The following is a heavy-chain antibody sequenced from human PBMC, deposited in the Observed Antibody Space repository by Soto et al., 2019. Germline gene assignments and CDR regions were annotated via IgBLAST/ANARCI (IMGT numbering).Heavy chain of an antibody. J-gene: IGHJ4*02. V-gene: IGHV3-23*01. D-gene: IGHD3-9*01. CDR1: GFTFSSYA. CDR2: ISGSGGST. CDR3: AKVPTNPEWLLSYFDY. Sequence: GGSLRLSCAASGFTFSSYAMSWVRQAPGKGLEWVSAISGSGGSTYYADSVKGRFTISRDNSKNTLHLQMNSLRAEDTAVYYCAKVPTNPEWLLSYFDYWGQGTLVTVSS.